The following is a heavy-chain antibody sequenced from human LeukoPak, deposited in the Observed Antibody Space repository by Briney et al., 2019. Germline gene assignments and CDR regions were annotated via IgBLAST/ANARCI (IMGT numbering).Heavy chain of an antibody. CDR2: IYYSGST. CDR1: GGSISSGDYY. J-gene: IGHJ4*02. CDR3: ARVGLLHARVDY. Sequence: SQTLSLTCTVSGGSISSGDYYWSWIRQPPGKGLEWIGYIYYSGSTYYNPSLKSRVTISVDTSKNQFSLKLSSVTAADTAVYYCARVGLLHARVDYWGQGTPVTVSS. V-gene: IGHV4-30-4*08. D-gene: IGHD3-22*01.